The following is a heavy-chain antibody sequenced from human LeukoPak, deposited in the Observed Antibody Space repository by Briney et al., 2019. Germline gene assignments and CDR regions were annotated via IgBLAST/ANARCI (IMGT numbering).Heavy chain of an antibody. J-gene: IGHJ4*02. CDR2: ISSNGGST. V-gene: IGHV3-64*04. Sequence: GESLRLSCSASGFTFSSYAMHWVRQAPGKGLESVSAISSNGGSTYYADSVKGRFTISRDNSKNTLYLQMNSLRAEDTAVYYCAREGMVVPAATFDYWGQGTLVTVSS. CDR3: AREGMVVPAATFDY. CDR1: GFTFSSYA. D-gene: IGHD2-2*01.